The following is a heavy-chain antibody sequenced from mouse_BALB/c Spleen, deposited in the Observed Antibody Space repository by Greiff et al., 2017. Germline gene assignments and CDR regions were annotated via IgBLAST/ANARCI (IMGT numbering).Heavy chain of an antibody. CDR1: GYSITSDYA. J-gene: IGHJ2*01. V-gene: IGHV3-2*02. Sequence: VQLQQSGPGLVKPSQSLSLTCTVTGYSITSDYAWNWIRQFPGNKLEWMGYISYSGSTSYNPSLKSRISITRDTSKNQFFLQLNSVTTEDTATYYCARGYYFDYWGQGTTLTVSS. CDR2: ISYSGST. CDR3: ARGYYFDY.